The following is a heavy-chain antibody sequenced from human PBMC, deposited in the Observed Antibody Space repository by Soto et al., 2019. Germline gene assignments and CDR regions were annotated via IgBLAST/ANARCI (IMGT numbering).Heavy chain of an antibody. Sequence: SETLSLTCTVSGDSISTDYWSWIRQSPGKGLEWIGFIYYGGSTNYNPSLKSRVTISVDTPKNQFSLKLSSVTAADTAVYYCARGIEGWYQGRYYYGMDVWGQGTTVTVSS. V-gene: IGHV4-59*01. J-gene: IGHJ6*02. D-gene: IGHD6-19*01. CDR3: ARGIEGWYQGRYYYGMDV. CDR1: GDSISTDY. CDR2: IYYGGST.